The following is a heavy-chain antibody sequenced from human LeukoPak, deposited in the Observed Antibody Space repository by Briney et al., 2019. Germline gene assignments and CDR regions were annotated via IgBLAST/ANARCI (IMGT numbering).Heavy chain of an antibody. V-gene: IGHV3-23*01. CDR1: GFIFSNYA. CDR3: ARQLGYCSDGNCYFDY. J-gene: IGHJ4*02. Sequence: GGSLRLSCAASGFIFSNYAMSWVRQAPGRRLEWVSAISTSGGSTYYADSVKGRFPISRDNSKNTLHLQMNSLRAEDTAVYHCARQLGYCSDGNCYFDYWGQGTLVTVSS. D-gene: IGHD2-15*01. CDR2: ISTSGGST.